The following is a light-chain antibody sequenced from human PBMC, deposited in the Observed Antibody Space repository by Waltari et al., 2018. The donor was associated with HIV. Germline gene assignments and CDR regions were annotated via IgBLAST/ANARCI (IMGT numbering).Light chain of an antibody. V-gene: IGLV2-23*02. CDR1: RSDLGSYNL. CDR3: CSYAGSNSWV. CDR2: DVN. Sequence: QSALTQPASVSGSPGQSITISCSGTRSDLGSYNLVSWYQQDPCKAPKLMIDDVNKRPSGVSNRFSGSKSGNTASLTISGLQAEDEADYYCCSYAGSNSWVFGGGTKLTVL. J-gene: IGLJ3*02.